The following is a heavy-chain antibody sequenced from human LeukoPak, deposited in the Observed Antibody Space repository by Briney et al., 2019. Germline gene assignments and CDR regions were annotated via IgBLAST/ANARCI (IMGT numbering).Heavy chain of an antibody. CDR3: AGQSYDFWSGYYDAFDI. V-gene: IGHV3-30-3*01. Sequence: PGGSLRLSCAASGFTFSSYAMHWVRQAPGKGLEWVAVISYDGSNKYYADSVKGRFTISRDNSKNTLYLQMNSLRAEDTAVYYCAGQSYDFWSGYYDAFDIWGQGTMVTVSS. D-gene: IGHD3-3*01. CDR2: ISYDGSNK. CDR1: GFTFSSYA. J-gene: IGHJ3*02.